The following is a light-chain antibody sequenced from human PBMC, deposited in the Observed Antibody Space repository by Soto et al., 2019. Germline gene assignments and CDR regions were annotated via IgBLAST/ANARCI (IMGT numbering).Light chain of an antibody. Sequence: IQMTQSPSSLSASLGDRVTITCRASQGIRGDLGWYQQKPGKAPKLLISATSTLQSGVPSRFSGRGSGTNFTLTISSLQPEDFATYYCIQDFISPLTVGQGTKVDIK. CDR1: QGIRGD. V-gene: IGKV1-6*01. CDR2: ATS. CDR3: IQDFISPLT. J-gene: IGKJ1*01.